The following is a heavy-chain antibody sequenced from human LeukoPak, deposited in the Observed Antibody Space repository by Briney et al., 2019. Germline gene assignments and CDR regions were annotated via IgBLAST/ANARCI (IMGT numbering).Heavy chain of an antibody. CDR3: ANPRYDSSGYYYVD. V-gene: IGHV1-3*01. Sequence: ASVKVSCKASGYTFTDYTMHWLRQAHGQRLDWMGWINGGSGYTKYSPEFQGRVTITRDTSASTAYMELSSLRSEDTAVYYCANPRYDSSGYYYVDWGQGTLVTVSS. CDR2: INGGSGYT. J-gene: IGHJ4*02. D-gene: IGHD3-22*01. CDR1: GYTFTDYT.